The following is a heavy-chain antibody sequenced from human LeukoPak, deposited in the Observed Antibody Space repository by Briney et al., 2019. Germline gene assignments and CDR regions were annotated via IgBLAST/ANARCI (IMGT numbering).Heavy chain of an antibody. Sequence: ASVKVSCRASGYTFTDYYIHWVRQAPGQGLEWLGWINPDNGGTNYAQKFQGRVTMTRDTSIRTVYMDLSRLRSDDTAVFYCTREARVGNWFDPWGQGTQVTVSS. CDR3: TREARVGNWFDP. CDR2: INPDNGGT. J-gene: IGHJ5*02. D-gene: IGHD2-2*01. CDR1: GYTFTDYY. V-gene: IGHV1-2*02.